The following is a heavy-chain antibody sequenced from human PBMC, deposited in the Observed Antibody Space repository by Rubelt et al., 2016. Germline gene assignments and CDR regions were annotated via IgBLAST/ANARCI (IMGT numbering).Heavy chain of an antibody. J-gene: IGHJ6*03. D-gene: IGHD2-2*01. CDR1: GGSFSGYY. CDR3: ARQGCSSTSCYLNYYYYMDV. CDR2: INHSGST. V-gene: IGHV4-34*01. Sequence: QVQLQQWGAGLLKPSETLSLTCAVYGGSFSGYYWSWIRQPPGKGLAWIGEINHSGSTNYNPSLKSGVTISVDTSKNQFSLRLTSVTAADTAVYYCARQGCSSTSCYLNYYYYMDVWGKGTTVTVSS.